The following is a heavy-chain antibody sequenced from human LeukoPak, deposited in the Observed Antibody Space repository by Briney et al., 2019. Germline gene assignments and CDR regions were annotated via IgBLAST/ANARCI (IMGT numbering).Heavy chain of an antibody. D-gene: IGHD4-11*01. J-gene: IGHJ4*02. CDR2: ISSSSDTI. Sequence: GGSLRLSCAASGFIFSSYSMNWVRQAPGKGLEWVSYISSSSDTIYYADSVRGRFTISRDSAKNSLYLQTNSLRAEDTAVYYCARAQTNWGQGTLVTVSS. CDR1: GFIFSSYS. CDR3: ARAQTN. V-gene: IGHV3-48*01.